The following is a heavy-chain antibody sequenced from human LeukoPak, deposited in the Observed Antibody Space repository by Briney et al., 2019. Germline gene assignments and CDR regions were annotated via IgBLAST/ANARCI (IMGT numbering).Heavy chain of an antibody. J-gene: IGHJ4*02. Sequence: PGGSLRLSCAASGFTFSNAWMSWVRQAPGKGLEWVGRIKSKTDGGTTDYAAPVKGRFTISRDDSKNTLYLQMNSLKTEDTAVYDCTTGPSIFGVVISDYWGQGTLVTVSS. CDR3: TTGPSIFGVVISDY. V-gene: IGHV3-15*01. D-gene: IGHD3-3*01. CDR1: GFTFSNAW. CDR2: IKSKTDGGTT.